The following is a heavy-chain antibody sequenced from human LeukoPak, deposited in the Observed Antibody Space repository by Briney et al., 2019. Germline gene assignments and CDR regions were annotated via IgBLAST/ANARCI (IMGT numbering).Heavy chain of an antibody. CDR2: ISERGGST. J-gene: IGHJ4*02. CDR3: AKRGIVIRAVIIIGFHKEAYYFDY. Sequence: GGSLRLSCVVSGITLSNYGMSWVRQAPGKGLEWVSGISERGGSTNYADSVKGRFTISRDTSKNTVYLQMNSLRVEDTAVYFCAKRGIVIRAVIIIGFHKEAYYFDYWGQGILVTASS. V-gene: IGHV3-23*01. CDR1: GITLSNYG. D-gene: IGHD3-10*01.